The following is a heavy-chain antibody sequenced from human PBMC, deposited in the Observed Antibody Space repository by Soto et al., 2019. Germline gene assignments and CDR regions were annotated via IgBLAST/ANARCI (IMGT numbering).Heavy chain of an antibody. D-gene: IGHD6-13*01. Sequence: ASVKVSCKASGYTCTSYYMHCVLQSPVQGLEWMGIINPSGGSTSYAQKFQGRVTMTRDTSTSTVYMELSSLRSEDTAVYYCARDQSSSWYTYYGMDVWGQGTTVTVSS. CDR2: INPSGGST. J-gene: IGHJ6*02. CDR3: ARDQSSSWYTYYGMDV. V-gene: IGHV1-46*01. CDR1: GYTCTSYY.